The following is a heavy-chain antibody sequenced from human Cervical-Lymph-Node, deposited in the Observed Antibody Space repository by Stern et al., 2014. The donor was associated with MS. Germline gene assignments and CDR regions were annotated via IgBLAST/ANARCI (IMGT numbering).Heavy chain of an antibody. D-gene: IGHD6-19*01. Sequence: QVQLVQSGAEVRKPGASVKVSCEASGYTFTAYYIHWLRQAPGHGLEWLGWINPDRDGTNYAQKFQARVTMTRDTSIGTAYMELSGLRSDDTAVYFCARGGGGWFFDYWGQGTLVTVSS. CDR1: GYTFTAYY. J-gene: IGHJ4*02. CDR3: ARGGGGWFFDY. V-gene: IGHV1-2*02. CDR2: INPDRDGT.